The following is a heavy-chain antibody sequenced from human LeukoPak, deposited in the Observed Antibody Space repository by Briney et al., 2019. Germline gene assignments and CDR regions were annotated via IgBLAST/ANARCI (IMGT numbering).Heavy chain of an antibody. CDR3: AKGTERYREVSSFDS. V-gene: IGHV3-23*01. Sequence: PRGSLRLSCAASGFTFTTFTMNWVRQAPGKGLEWVSAINRGGGGTYYADFGKGRFTISRDNSENTLYLQMNSLRAEDTATYYCAKGTERYREVSSFDSWGQGTQVTVSS. J-gene: IGHJ4*02. D-gene: IGHD3-10*01. CDR1: GFTFTTFT. CDR2: INRGGGGT.